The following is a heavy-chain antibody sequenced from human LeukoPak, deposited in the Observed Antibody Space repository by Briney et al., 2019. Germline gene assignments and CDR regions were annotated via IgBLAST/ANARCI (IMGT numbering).Heavy chain of an antibody. Sequence: SETLSLTCTVSGGSISSSNYYWGWIRQPPGKGLEWIGSIYYSGSTYYNPSLKSRVTVSVDTSKNQFSLKLNSVTAADTAVYYCARSTYSSSHRSGLSAFDIWGQGTMVTVSS. J-gene: IGHJ3*02. CDR2: IYYSGST. V-gene: IGHV4-39*07. D-gene: IGHD6-13*01. CDR3: ARSTYSSSHRSGLSAFDI. CDR1: GGSISSSNYY.